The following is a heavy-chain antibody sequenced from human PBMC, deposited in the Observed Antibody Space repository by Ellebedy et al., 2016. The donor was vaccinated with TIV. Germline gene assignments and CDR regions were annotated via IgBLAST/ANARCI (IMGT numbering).Heavy chain of an antibody. D-gene: IGHD1/OR15-1a*01. V-gene: IGHV3-7*04. Sequence: GESLKISCAASGFTLSDNYMDWVRQAPGKGLEWVGNINQDGSEKCYGDSVKGRFTISRDNAKNSVYLQMNSLRAEDTAVYYCARENWYNDYWGQGTLVTVSS. CDR2: INQDGSEK. CDR3: ARENWYNDY. J-gene: IGHJ4*02. CDR1: GFTLSDNY.